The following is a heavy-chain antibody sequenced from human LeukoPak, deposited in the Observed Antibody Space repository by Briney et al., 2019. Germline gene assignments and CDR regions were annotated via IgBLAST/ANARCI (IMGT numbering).Heavy chain of an antibody. D-gene: IGHD5-24*01. V-gene: IGHV1-2*06. CDR3: ARGMATIALSDAFDI. Sequence: ASVKVSCKASGYTFTGYYMHWVRQAPGQGLEWMGRINPNSGGTNYAQKFQGRVTMTRDTSISTAYMELSRLRSDDTAVYYCARGMATIALSDAFDIWGQGTMVTVS. CDR2: INPNSGGT. CDR1: GYTFTGYY. J-gene: IGHJ3*02.